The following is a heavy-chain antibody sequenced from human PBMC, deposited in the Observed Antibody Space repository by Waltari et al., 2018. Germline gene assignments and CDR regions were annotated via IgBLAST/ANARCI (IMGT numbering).Heavy chain of an antibody. D-gene: IGHD2-15*01. V-gene: IGHV4-4*02. Sequence: QLQLQQSGPGLVKPSESLSLTCAVSGDSMSTSYWWSWVRQSPGKGLEWSGQINRSGKTNYHPAFESRVIVSIDTSNNQFSLKFPSATAADTAIYYCARDRGRGIYLDSWGQGTLVTVS. CDR2: INRSGKT. J-gene: IGHJ4*02. CDR3: ARDRGRGIYLDS. CDR1: GDSMSTSYW.